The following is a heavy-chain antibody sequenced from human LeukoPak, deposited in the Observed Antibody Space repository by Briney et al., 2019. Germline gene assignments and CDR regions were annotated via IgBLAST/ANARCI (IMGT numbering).Heavy chain of an antibody. D-gene: IGHD6-13*01. CDR3: ARVRVNKASIAAAGRSWFDP. J-gene: IGHJ5*02. CDR1: GGTFSSYA. Sequence: SVKVSCKASGGTFSSYAISWVRQAPGQGLEWMGGIFPILGTANYAQKFQGRVTITADKSTSTAYMELSSLRSEDTAVYYCARVRVNKASIAAAGRSWFDPWGQGTLVTVSS. CDR2: IFPILGTA. V-gene: IGHV1-69*06.